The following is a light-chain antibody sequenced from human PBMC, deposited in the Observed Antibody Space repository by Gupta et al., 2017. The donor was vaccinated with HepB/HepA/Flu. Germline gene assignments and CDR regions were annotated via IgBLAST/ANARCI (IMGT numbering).Light chain of an antibody. CDR3: CSYTTINTLV. CDR2: EVS. Sequence: QSALTQPPSVSGSPGQSVTISCTGSSSDVGSSSRVSWYQQPPGAAPKFMIYEVSHRPSGVPDLFSGSKSGNTASLTISGLQAEDEADYYCCSYTTINTLVFGGGTKLTVL. J-gene: IGLJ3*02. V-gene: IGLV2-18*02. CDR1: SSDVGSSSR.